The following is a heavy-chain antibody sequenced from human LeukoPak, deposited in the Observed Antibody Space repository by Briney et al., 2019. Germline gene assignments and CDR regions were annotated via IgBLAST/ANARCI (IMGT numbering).Heavy chain of an antibody. CDR2: ISYDGSNK. V-gene: IGHV3-30*18. D-gene: IGHD4-17*01. Sequence: GGSLRLSCAASGFTFSSYGMHWVRQAPGKGLEWVAVISYDGSNKYYADSVKGRFTISRDNSKNTVSLQMNSLRTEDTALYYCAKELTTVSFFDSWGQGTLVTVSS. CDR3: AKELTTVSFFDS. CDR1: GFTFSSYG. J-gene: IGHJ4*02.